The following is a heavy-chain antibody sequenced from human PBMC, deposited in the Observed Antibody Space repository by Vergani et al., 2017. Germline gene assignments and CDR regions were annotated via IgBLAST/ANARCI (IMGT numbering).Heavy chain of an antibody. CDR1: GFSFSTYS. CDR3: ASEGELTGYYYYYMDV. D-gene: IGHD1-26*01. CDR2: ISGRSNYI. V-gene: IGHV3-21*06. Sequence: EVQLQESGGGLVKPGGSLRVSCAASGFSFSTYSINWVRQAPGKGLEWVSSISGRSNYIYYADSLKGRFTISRDNSKNSVYLQMNSLRAEDTAVYYCASEGELTGYYYYYMDVWGKGTTVTVSS. J-gene: IGHJ6*03.